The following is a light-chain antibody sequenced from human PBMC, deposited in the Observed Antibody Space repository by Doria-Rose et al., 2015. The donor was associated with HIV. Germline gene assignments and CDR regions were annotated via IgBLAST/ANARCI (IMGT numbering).Light chain of an antibody. CDR2: GNT. CDR3: QSYDSRLSVYV. J-gene: IGLJ1*01. Sequence: QPGLTQPPSVSGAPGQRVAISCTGSSSNIGAGFDVNWYQQSPGTAPKLLIHGNTNRPSGVPDRFSGSKSGTSASQATSGLRAEDEADYYCQSYDSRLSVYVFGTGTKVTVL. CDR1: SSNIGAGFD. V-gene: IGLV1-40*01.